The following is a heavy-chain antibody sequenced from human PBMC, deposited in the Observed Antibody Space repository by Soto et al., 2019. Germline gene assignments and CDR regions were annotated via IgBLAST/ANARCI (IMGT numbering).Heavy chain of an antibody. CDR1: GFTFSSYS. CDR2: ISSSSSTI. J-gene: IGHJ4*02. V-gene: IGHV3-48*04. Sequence: GGSLRLSCAASGFTFSSYSMNWVRQAPGKGLEWVSYISSSSSTIYYADSVKGRFTISRDNAKNSLYLQMNSLRAEDTAVYYCASLEGNTMVRGGQHLDYWGQGTLVTVSS. CDR3: ASLEGNTMVRGGQHLDY. D-gene: IGHD3-10*01.